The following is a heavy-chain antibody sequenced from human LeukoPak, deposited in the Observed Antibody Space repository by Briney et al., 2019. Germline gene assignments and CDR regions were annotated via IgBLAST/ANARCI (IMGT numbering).Heavy chain of an antibody. CDR2: IYYGGST. D-gene: IGHD2-2*01. J-gene: IGHJ5*02. Sequence: PSQTLSLTCTVSGDSISGGDYYWSWIRQPPGKGLEWIGYIYYGGSTYYNPSLKRRVIISVDTSKNQFSLKLSSVTAADTAVYYCAREVVPAALWFDPWGQGTLVTVSS. CDR1: GDSISGGDYY. V-gene: IGHV4-30-4*08. CDR3: AREVVPAALWFDP.